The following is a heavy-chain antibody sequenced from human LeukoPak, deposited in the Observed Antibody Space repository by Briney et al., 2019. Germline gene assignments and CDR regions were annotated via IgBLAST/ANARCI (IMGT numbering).Heavy chain of an antibody. J-gene: IGHJ4*02. CDR2: INPSGGST. CDR1: GYTFTSYG. D-gene: IGHD3-22*01. Sequence: ASVKVSCKASGYTFTSYGISWVRQAPGQGLEWMGIINPSGGSTSYAQKFQGRVTMTRDTSTSTVYMELSSLRSEDTAVYYCARDSLDYYDSSGYYEKGNYFDYWGQGTLVTVSS. V-gene: IGHV1-46*01. CDR3: ARDSLDYYDSSGYYEKGNYFDY.